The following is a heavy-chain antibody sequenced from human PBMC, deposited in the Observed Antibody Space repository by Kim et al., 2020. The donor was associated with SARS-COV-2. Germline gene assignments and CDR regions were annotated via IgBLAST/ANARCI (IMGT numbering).Heavy chain of an antibody. Sequence: ASVKVSCKASGYTFTGYYMHWVRQAPGQGLEWMGWINPNSGGTNYAQKFQGRVTMTRDTSISTAYMELSRLRSDDTAVYYCARDWSIAAAGSGLGPVAGFDPWGQGTLVTVSS. D-gene: IGHD6-13*01. V-gene: IGHV1-2*02. CDR2: INPNSGGT. CDR1: GYTFTGYY. J-gene: IGHJ5*02. CDR3: ARDWSIAAAGSGLGPVAGFDP.